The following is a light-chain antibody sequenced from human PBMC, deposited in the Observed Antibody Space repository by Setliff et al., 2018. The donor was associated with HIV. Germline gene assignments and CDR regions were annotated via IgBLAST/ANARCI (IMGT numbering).Light chain of an antibody. J-gene: IGKJ1*01. CDR2: KTS. V-gene: IGKV1-5*03. CDR3: QQYDSDSWT. Sequence: DIQMTQSPSTLSASVGDRVTITCRASQSINDYLAWYQQKPGKAPKLLIHKTSTLESGVPSRFSGSGSGTEFTLAISSLQPDDFATYFCQQYDSDSWTFGPGTKV. CDR1: QSINDY.